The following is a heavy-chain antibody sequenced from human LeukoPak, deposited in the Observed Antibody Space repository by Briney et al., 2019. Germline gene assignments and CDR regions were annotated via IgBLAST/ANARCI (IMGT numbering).Heavy chain of an antibody. J-gene: IGHJ4*02. Sequence: SGRCLRLSCAASGFTFSSYAMHWVRQAPGKGLEWVAVISYDGSNKYYADSVKGRFTISRDNSKNTLYLQMNSLRAEDTAVYYCARDAGYGDRLDYWGQGTLVTVSS. CDR3: ARDAGYGDRLDY. CDR2: ISYDGSNK. CDR1: GFTFSSYA. D-gene: IGHD4-17*01. V-gene: IGHV3-30-3*01.